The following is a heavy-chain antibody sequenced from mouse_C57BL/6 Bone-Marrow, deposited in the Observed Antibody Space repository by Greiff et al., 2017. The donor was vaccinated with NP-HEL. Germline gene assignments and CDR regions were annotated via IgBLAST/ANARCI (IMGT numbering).Heavy chain of an antibody. D-gene: IGHD2-3*01. V-gene: IGHV3-6*01. CDR2: ISYDGSN. CDR1: GYSITSGYY. Sequence: ESGPGLVKPSQSLSLTCSVTGYSITSGYYWNWIRQFPGNKLEWMGYISYDGSNNYNPSLKNRISITRDTSKNQFFLKLNSVTTEDTATYYCARADGYLFAYWGQGTLVTVSA. CDR3: ARADGYLFAY. J-gene: IGHJ3*01.